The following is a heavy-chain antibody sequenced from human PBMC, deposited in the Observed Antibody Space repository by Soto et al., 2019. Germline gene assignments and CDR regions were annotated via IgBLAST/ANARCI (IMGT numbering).Heavy chain of an antibody. CDR2: IYHSGST. V-gene: IGHV4-4*02. J-gene: IGHJ5*02. D-gene: IGHD2-21*02. CDR1: GGSISSNNW. Sequence: SETLSLTCAVSGGSISSNNWWSWVRQPPGKGLEWIGYIYHSGSTYYNPSLKSRVTVSVDTSKNQFSLKLSSVTAADTAVYYCARHPSDFWFDPWGQGTLVTVSS. CDR3: ARHPSDFWFDP.